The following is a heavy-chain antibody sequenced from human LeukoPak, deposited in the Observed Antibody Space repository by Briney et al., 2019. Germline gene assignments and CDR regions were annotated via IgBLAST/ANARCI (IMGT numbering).Heavy chain of an antibody. CDR3: AKNRPGGYCSGGSCYGPSDY. D-gene: IGHD2-15*01. CDR2: ISGSGGST. Sequence: GGSLRLSCAASGFTFSSYAMSWVRQAPGKGLEWVSAISGSGGSTYYAESVKGRFTISRDNSKNTLYLQMNSLRAEDTAVYYCAKNRPGGYCSGGSCYGPSDYWGQGTLVTVSS. V-gene: IGHV3-23*01. J-gene: IGHJ4*02. CDR1: GFTFSSYA.